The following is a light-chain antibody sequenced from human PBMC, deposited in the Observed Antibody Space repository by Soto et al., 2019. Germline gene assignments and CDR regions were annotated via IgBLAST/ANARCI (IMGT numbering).Light chain of an antibody. CDR1: QSISRY. CDR2: GAS. V-gene: IGKV3-20*01. CDR3: QQYGSSPPT. Sequence: IVLTQSPGTLSLSPLERTTLCFRASQSISRYLAWYQQKPGQGPRLLIYGASSRATGTPDRFSGSGSGTDFTLTINRLEPEDFALYYCQQYGSSPPTFGQGTKVDIK. J-gene: IGKJ1*01.